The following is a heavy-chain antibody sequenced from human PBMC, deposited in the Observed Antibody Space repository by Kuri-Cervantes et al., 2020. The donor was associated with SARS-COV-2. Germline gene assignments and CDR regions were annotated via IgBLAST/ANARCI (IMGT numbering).Heavy chain of an antibody. D-gene: IGHD3-9*01. CDR2: IKDDGSEK. CDR1: GFTFSSYW. V-gene: IGHV3-7*03. J-gene: IGHJ4*02. Sequence: GGSLRLSCADSGFTFSSYWMHWARQAPGKGLEWVANIKDDGSEKYYVGSVKGRFTISRDNGKNSLYLQMNGLRAEDTAVYYCAKDCTYYDILTGYDYWGQGTLVTVSS. CDR3: AKDCTYYDILTGYDY.